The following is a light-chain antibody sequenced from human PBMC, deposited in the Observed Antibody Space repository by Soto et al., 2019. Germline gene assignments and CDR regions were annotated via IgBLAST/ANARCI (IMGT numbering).Light chain of an antibody. CDR1: SSDIGGYNY. CDR2: EVS. CDR3: SSYTTSSTVA. J-gene: IGLJ2*01. V-gene: IGLV2-14*01. Sequence: QSALTQSASVSGSPGQSITISCTGTSSDIGGYNYVSWYQQHPDKAPKLMIFEVSNRPSGVSNRFAGSKSSNTASLTISGLLPEDEADYYCSSYTTSSTVAFGGGTKLTVL.